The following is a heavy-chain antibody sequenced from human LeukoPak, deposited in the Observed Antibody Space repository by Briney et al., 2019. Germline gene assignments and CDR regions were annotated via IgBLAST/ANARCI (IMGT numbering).Heavy chain of an antibody. V-gene: IGHV1-2*02. D-gene: IGHD3-22*01. J-gene: IGHJ4*02. CDR2: INPHTGGT. CDR1: GGTFSSYA. CDR3: ATDTSAYYLPNY. Sequence: GASVKVSCKASGGTFSSYAISWVRQAPGQGLEWMGCINPHTGGTKSAQKFQGRVTMTRDTSSSTAYMELSRLTSDDTAVYYCATDTSAYYLPNYWGQGTLVIVSS.